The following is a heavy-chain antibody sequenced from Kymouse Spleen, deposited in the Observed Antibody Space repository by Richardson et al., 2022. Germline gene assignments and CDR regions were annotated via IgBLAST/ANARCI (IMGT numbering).Heavy chain of an antibody. D-gene: IGHD3-10*01. CDR3: ASSTMAGDYYYGMDV. CDR1: GGSFSGYY. CDR2: INHSGST. Sequence: QVQLQQWGAGLLKPSETLSLTCAVYGGSFSGYYWSWIRQPPGKGLEWIGEINHSGSTNYNPSLKSRVTISVDTSKNQFSLKLSSVTAADTAVYYCASSTMAGDYYYGMDVWGQGTTVTVSS. V-gene: IGHV4-34*01. J-gene: IGHJ6*02.